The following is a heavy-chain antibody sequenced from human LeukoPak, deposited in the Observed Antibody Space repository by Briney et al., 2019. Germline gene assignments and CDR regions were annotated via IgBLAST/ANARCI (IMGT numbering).Heavy chain of an antibody. Sequence: SETLSLTCTVSGGSISSYYWSWIRQPPGKGLEWIGYIYYSGSTNYNPSLKSRVTISVDTSKNQFSRKLSSVTAADTAVYYCARARSSSWYEGYYYYYGMDVWGQGTTVTVSS. CDR1: GGSISSYY. CDR2: IYYSGST. J-gene: IGHJ6*02. CDR3: ARARSSSWYEGYYYYYGMDV. V-gene: IGHV4-59*01. D-gene: IGHD6-13*01.